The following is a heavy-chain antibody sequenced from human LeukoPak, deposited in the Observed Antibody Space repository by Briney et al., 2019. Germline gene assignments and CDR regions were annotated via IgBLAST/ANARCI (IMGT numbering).Heavy chain of an antibody. J-gene: IGHJ5*02. V-gene: IGHV3-21*01. D-gene: IGHD3-3*01. CDR1: GFTFSSYE. CDR3: ARFFWRNWFDP. Sequence: GGSLRLSCAASGFTFSSYEMNWVRQAPGKGLEWVSSISSSSSYIYYADSVKGRFTISRDNAKNSLYLQMNSLRAEDTAVYYCARFFWRNWFDPWGQGTLVTVSS. CDR2: ISSSSSYI.